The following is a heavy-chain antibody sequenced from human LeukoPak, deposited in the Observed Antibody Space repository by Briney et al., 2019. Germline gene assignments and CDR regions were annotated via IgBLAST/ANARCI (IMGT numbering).Heavy chain of an antibody. CDR3: ARDVMYSLTGYVY. V-gene: IGHV3-15*01. Sequence: KPGGSLRLSCAASGFTFSNAWMSWVRQAPGKGLEWVGRIKSKTDGGTTDYAAPVKGRFTISRDDSKNTLYLQMNSLRAEDTAVYYCARDVMYSLTGYVYWGQGTLVTVSS. J-gene: IGHJ4*02. CDR1: GFTFSNAW. CDR2: IKSKTDGGTT. D-gene: IGHD3-9*01.